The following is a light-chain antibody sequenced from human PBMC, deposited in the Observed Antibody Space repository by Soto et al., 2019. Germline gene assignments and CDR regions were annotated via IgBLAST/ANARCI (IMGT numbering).Light chain of an antibody. CDR2: NVN. CDR1: SSDVGGYNY. J-gene: IGLJ2*01. V-gene: IGLV2-11*01. Sequence: QSALTQPRSVSGSPGQSVTISCTGTSSDVGGYNYVSWYQQHPGKAPKLMIYNVNKRPSGVPDRFSGSKSGNTASLTISGLHAEDEADYNCCSYAGSNTLHVLFGGGTKLTV. CDR3: CSYAGSNTLHVL.